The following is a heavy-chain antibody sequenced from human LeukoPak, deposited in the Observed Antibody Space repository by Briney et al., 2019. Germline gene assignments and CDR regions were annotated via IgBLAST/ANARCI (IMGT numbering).Heavy chain of an antibody. J-gene: IGHJ5*02. CDR1: GGSISSYY. V-gene: IGHV4-59*01. D-gene: IGHD2-15*01. CDR2: IYYSGST. Sequence: PSETLSLTCTVSGGSISSYYWSWIRQPPGKGLEWIGYIYYSGSTNYNPSLKSRVTISVDTSKNQFSLKLSSVTAADTAVYYCARGYCSGGSCYKAWFDPWGQGTLVTVSS. CDR3: ARGYCSGGSCYKAWFDP.